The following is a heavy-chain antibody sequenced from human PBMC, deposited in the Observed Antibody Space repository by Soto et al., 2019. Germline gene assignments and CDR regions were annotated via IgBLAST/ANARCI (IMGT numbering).Heavy chain of an antibody. CDR3: AKANLLLWFGESFFDY. J-gene: IGHJ4*02. CDR2: ISWNSGSI. D-gene: IGHD3-10*01. CDR1: GFTFDDYA. Sequence: GGSLRLSCAASGFTFDDYAMHWVRQAPGKGLEWVSGISWNSGSIGYADSVKGRFTISRDNAKNSLYLQMNSLRAEDTALYYCAKANLLLWFGESFFDYWGQGTLVTVSS. V-gene: IGHV3-9*01.